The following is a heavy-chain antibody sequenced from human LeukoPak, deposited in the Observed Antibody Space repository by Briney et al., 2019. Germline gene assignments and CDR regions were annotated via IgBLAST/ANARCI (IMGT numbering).Heavy chain of an antibody. J-gene: IGHJ3*02. V-gene: IGHV4-39*01. CDR2: INYSGNT. CDR1: GDSISSSPYF. D-gene: IGHD1-14*01. CDR3: ARPSGRNWNAFDI. Sequence: SETLSLTCTVSGDSISSSPYFCGWLRQPPGKGLEWTGSINYSGNTYFNPSLQSRVAISVDTSKNQFSLKLSSLTAADTAVYSCARPSGRNWNAFDIWGQGTMVTVSS.